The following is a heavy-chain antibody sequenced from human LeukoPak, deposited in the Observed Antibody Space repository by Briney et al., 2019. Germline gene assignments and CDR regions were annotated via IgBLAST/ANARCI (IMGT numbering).Heavy chain of an antibody. CDR1: GGSFSGYY. V-gene: IGHV4-34*01. D-gene: IGHD3-10*01. J-gene: IGHJ4*02. Sequence: PSETLSLTCAVYGGSFSGYYWSWIRQPPGKGLEWIGEINHSGSTNYNPSLKSRVTISVDTSKNQFSLKLSSVTAADTAVYYCAAARGFGELSPFDYWGQGTLVTVSS. CDR2: INHSGST. CDR3: AAARGFGELSPFDY.